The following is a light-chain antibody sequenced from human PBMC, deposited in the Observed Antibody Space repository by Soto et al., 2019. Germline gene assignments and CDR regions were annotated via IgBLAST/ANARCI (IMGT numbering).Light chain of an antibody. V-gene: IGLV2-23*02. Sequence: QSVLTQPASVSGSPGQSITISCTGTSSDVGSYNLVSWYQHHPGKAPKIMIYEVSKRPSGVSNRFSGSKSGNTASLTISGLQAEDETDYYYCSYAGSSTLVFGGGTKLTVL. CDR2: EVS. J-gene: IGLJ2*01. CDR1: SSDVGSYNL. CDR3: CSYAGSSTLV.